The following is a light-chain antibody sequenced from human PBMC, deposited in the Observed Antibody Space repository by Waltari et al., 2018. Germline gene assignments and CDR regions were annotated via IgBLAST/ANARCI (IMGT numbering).Light chain of an antibody. V-gene: IGKV3-11*01. CDR1: QSVSSY. J-gene: IGKJ4*01. CDR2: DAS. Sequence: EIVLTQSPATLSLSPGERATLSCRASQSVSSYLAWYQQKPGPAPRLLIYDASNRATGIPARCSGSGSVTDFTLTISSLEPEDFAVYYCQQRSNWPLTFGGGTKVDIK. CDR3: QQRSNWPLT.